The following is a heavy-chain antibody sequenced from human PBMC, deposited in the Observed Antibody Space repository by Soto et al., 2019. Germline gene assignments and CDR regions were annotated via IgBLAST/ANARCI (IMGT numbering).Heavy chain of an antibody. V-gene: IGHV3-21*01. CDR3: AKVGVLRTNFRWFDL. D-gene: IGHD2-8*01. CDR1: GFAFQTYT. Sequence: EGQLVDSGGGLVKPGGSLRLSCAASGFAFQTYTMEWLRQPPGKGLEWVSSITISGNYIYYADSVKGRFTISRDNGRNSGYLQMNSLRAEDTAVYYCAKVGVLRTNFRWFDLWGQGTLVTVSS. CDR2: ITISGNYI. J-gene: IGHJ5*02.